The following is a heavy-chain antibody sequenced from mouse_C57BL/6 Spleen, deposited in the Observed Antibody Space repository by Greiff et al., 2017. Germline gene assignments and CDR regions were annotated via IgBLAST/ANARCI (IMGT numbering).Heavy chain of an antibody. J-gene: IGHJ2*01. Sequence: QVQLQQSGPELVKPGASVKISCKASGYAFSSSWMNWVKQRPGKGLEWIGRIYPGDGDTNYNGKFKGKATLTTDKSSSTAYMQLSSLTSEDSAVYFCARRGSGDYWGQGTTLTVSS. V-gene: IGHV1-82*01. CDR2: IYPGDGDT. CDR3: ARRGSGDY. D-gene: IGHD1-1*01. CDR1: GYAFSSSW.